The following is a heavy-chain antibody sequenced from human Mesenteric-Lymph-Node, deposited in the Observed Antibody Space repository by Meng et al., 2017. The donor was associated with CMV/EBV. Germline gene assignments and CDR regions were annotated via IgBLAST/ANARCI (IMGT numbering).Heavy chain of an antibody. D-gene: IGHD2-2*01. V-gene: IGHV4-34*01. CDR2: INHNGDT. J-gene: IGHJ3*01. CDR3: ARSPVLLPPAASDAFDV. Sequence: ESLKISCAASGFTFSSYWMSWIRQPPGKGLEWIGEINHNGDTNYNASLKSRVTMSVDTSKNQFSLKVISMTAADTAVYYCARSPVLLPPAASDAFDVWGQGTLVTVSS. CDR1: GFTFSSYW.